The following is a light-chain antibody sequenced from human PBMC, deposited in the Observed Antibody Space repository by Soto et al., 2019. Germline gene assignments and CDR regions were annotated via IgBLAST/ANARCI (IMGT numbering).Light chain of an antibody. V-gene: IGKV3-20*01. Sequence: ERVLTQSPGILSLSPGERATLSCRASETVISNYLAWYQQKPGQAPRLLIYGASSRATGIPDRFSGSGSGTDFTLTVSRLEPEDSASYYCLQYDTIPGTFGQGTQVEIK. J-gene: IGKJ1*01. CDR2: GAS. CDR3: LQYDTIPGT. CDR1: ETVISNY.